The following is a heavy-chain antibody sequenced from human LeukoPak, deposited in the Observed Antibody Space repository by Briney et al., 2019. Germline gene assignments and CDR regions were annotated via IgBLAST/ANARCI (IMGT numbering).Heavy chain of an antibody. V-gene: IGHV1-2*02. Sequence: ASVKVSCKTSGYVFINYYIHWVRLAPGQGLQWMGWINPKSGATNYAQSFQGRVALTTDTSISTAFMELSRLRSDDTAVYYCARSPYSGYDLPLAGWGQGTLVTVSS. J-gene: IGHJ4*02. D-gene: IGHD5-12*01. CDR3: ARSPYSGYDLPLAG. CDR2: INPKSGAT. CDR1: GYVFINYY.